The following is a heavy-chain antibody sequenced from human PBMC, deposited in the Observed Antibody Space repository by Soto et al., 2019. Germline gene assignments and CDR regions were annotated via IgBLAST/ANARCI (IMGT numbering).Heavy chain of an antibody. CDR3: ARHPPAISISDF. D-gene: IGHD3-3*01. Sequence: SETLSLTCTVSGDSVTSDSHYWGWIRQPPGKGLESIANIYYDGNTYYNPSLKGRVTISLDTSKNQFSLKLSSVTAADTAVYYCARHPPAISISDFWGQGILVTVSS. V-gene: IGHV4-39*01. J-gene: IGHJ4*02. CDR1: GDSVTSDSHY. CDR2: IYYDGNT.